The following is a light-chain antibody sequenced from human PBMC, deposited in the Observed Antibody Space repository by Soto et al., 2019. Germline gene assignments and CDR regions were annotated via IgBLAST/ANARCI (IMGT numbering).Light chain of an antibody. CDR3: QQYSSSPCT. V-gene: IGKV3-20*01. J-gene: IGKJ3*01. Sequence: EIELTQSPGTLSLSLGERVTLSCRASQSVSSSYLAWYQQKPGQAPRLLIYAASSRATGIPDRFSGSGSGTDFTLTISRLQPEDFAVYYCQQYSSSPCTFGPGTKVDIK. CDR2: AAS. CDR1: QSVSSSY.